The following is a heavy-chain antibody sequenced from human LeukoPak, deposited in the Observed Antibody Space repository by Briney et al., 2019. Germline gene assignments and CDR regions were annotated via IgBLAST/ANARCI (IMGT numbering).Heavy chain of an antibody. Sequence: GGSLRLSCAASGFTFSTYWMAWVRQAPGKGLEWVANIKGEESARHQADSVRGRFTISRDNTQNSVYLQMSSLRGEDTAVYYCTRDVVGSLDYWGQGTLVTVSS. J-gene: IGHJ4*02. V-gene: IGHV3-7*01. CDR1: GFTFSTYW. CDR2: IKGEESAR. D-gene: IGHD1-26*01. CDR3: TRDVVGSLDY.